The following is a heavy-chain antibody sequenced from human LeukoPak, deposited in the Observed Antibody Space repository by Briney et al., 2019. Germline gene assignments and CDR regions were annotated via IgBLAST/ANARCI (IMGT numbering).Heavy chain of an antibody. CDR1: GGSISSGGYS. CDR3: ARGDRWFDP. V-gene: IGHV4-30-2*01. Sequence: KASETLSLTCAVSGGSISSGGYSWSWIRQPPGKGLEWIGYIYHRGSTYYNPSLKSRVTISVDRSKNQFSLKLSSVTAADTAVYYCARGDRWFDPWGQGTLVTVSS. CDR2: IYHRGST. J-gene: IGHJ5*02.